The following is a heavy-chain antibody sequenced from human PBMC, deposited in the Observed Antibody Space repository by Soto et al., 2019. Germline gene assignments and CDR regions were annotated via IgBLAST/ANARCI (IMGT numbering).Heavy chain of an antibody. Sequence: ASVKVSCKASGYTFTSYGISWVRQAPGQGLEWMGWISAYNGNTNYAQKLQGRVTMTTDTSTSTAYMELRSLRSDDTAVYYCARVWSTVADTPPYYYYGMDVWRQGTTVTISS. CDR3: ARVWSTVADTPPYYYYGMDV. J-gene: IGHJ6*02. D-gene: IGHD6-19*01. CDR1: GYTFTSYG. V-gene: IGHV1-18*01. CDR2: ISAYNGNT.